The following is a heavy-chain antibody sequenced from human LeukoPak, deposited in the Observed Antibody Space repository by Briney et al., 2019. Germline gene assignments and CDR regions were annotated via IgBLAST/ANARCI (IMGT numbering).Heavy chain of an antibody. V-gene: IGHV3-48*02. J-gene: IGHJ4*02. CDR1: GFTFNSFS. CDR2: ISSISTII. CDR3: ARDLDSGAYTFDY. Sequence: PGGSLRLSCAASGFTFNSFSMNWVRQAPGKGLEWVSYISSISTIIYYAGSVKGRFTISRDNAKNSLYLQMNSLRDEDTAVYYCARDLDSGAYTFDYWGQGTLVTVSS. D-gene: IGHD1-26*01.